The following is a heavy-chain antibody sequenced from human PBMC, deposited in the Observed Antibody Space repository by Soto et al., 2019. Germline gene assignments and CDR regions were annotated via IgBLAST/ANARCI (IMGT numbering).Heavy chain of an antibody. J-gene: IGHJ6*03. CDR3: ARDRSSAEDYYYYYMDV. Sequence: QVQLQESGPGLVKPSETLSLTCTVSGGSISSYYWSWIRQPPGKGLEWIGYIYYSGSTNYNPSLKSRVTLSVDTSKNQFSLKLSSVTAADTAVYYCARDRSSAEDYYYYYMDVWGKGTTVTVSS. CDR2: IYYSGST. V-gene: IGHV4-59*01. D-gene: IGHD1-26*01. CDR1: GGSISSYY.